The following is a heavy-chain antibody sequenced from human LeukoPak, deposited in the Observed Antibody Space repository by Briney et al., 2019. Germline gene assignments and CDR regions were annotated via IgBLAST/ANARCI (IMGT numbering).Heavy chain of an antibody. Sequence: SETLSLTCTVSGGSISSYYWSWIRQPPGKGLEWIGYIYYSGSTNYNPSLKSRVTISVDTSKNQFSLKLSSVTAADTAVYYCASDFTAMFTGFDYWGQGTLVTVSS. CDR3: ASDFTAMFTGFDY. CDR1: GGSISSYY. J-gene: IGHJ4*02. V-gene: IGHV4-59*01. CDR2: IYYSGST. D-gene: IGHD5-18*01.